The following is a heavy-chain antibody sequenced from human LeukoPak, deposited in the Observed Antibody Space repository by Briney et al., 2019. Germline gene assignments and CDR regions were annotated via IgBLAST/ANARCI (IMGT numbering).Heavy chain of an antibody. CDR1: GFTFSTYG. J-gene: IGHJ4*02. CDR3: AKVGVSTTPPSEDY. Sequence: GGTLRLSCAASGFTFSTYGMNWVRQAPGKGLEWVSGIRGNGVTTYYADSVKGRFTISRDNSKNTLYLQMSSLGAEDTAVYFCAKVGVSTTPPSEDYWGQGTLVTVSS. V-gene: IGHV3-23*01. CDR2: IRGNGVTT. D-gene: IGHD3-10*01.